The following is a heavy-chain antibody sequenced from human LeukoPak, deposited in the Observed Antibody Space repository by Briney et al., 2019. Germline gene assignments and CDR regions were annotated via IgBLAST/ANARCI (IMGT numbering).Heavy chain of an antibody. CDR2: IDPDTGDT. CDR3: ARAGHNSNSGGYDF. J-gene: IGHJ4*02. Sequence: GASVKVSCKPSGYTFIDHYLHRVRQAPGQGLESLGWIDPDTGDTNYPQKFQGRVTMTRDTSISTAYMELNRLRSDDTAVYYCARAGHNSNSGGYDFWGLGTLVTVSS. D-gene: IGHD3-22*01. V-gene: IGHV1-2*02. CDR1: GYTFIDHY.